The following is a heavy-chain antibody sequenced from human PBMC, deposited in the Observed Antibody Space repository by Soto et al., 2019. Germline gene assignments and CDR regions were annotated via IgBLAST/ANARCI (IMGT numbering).Heavy chain of an antibody. CDR2: IYHTGST. CDR1: GGAISDYC. D-gene: IGHD5-18*01. Sequence: TCVTLGLTCSVSGGAISDYCGSWIRQHHGKGLEWIGYIYHTGSTSSNPSLKSRVTLSVDTSNNQLSLNLTSVTAADTAIYYCARSVNRGYSYGYGHWGQGTLVTLSS. CDR3: ARSVNRGYSYGYGH. J-gene: IGHJ4*02. V-gene: IGHV4-59*01.